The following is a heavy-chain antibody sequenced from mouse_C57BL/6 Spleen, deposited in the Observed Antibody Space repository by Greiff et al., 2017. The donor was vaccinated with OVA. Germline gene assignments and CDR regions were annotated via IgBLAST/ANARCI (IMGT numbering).Heavy chain of an antibody. V-gene: IGHV14-2*01. D-gene: IGHD2-4*01. Sequence: LVESGAELVKPGASVKLSCTASGFNIKDYYMHWVKQRTEQGLEWIGRIDPEDGETKYAPKFQGKATITADTSSNTAYLQLSSLTSEDTAVYYCASGEGLRLGYAMDYWGQGTSVTVSS. CDR1: GFNIKDYY. CDR2: IDPEDGET. J-gene: IGHJ4*01. CDR3: ASGEGLRLGYAMDY.